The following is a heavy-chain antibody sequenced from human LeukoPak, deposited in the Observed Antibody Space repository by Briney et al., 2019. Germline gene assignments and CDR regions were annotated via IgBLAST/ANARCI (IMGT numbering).Heavy chain of an antibody. CDR3: ARQVGYYDSLGLDP. CDR2: IYYSGST. V-gene: IGHV4-39*01. Sequence: PSETLSLTCTVSGGSISSSSYYWGWIRQPPGKGLEWIGSIYYSGSTYYNPSLKSRVTVSVDTSKNQFSLNLSSVTAADTAVYYCARQVGYYDSLGLDPWGQGILVTVSS. CDR1: GGSISSSSYY. D-gene: IGHD3-22*01. J-gene: IGHJ5*02.